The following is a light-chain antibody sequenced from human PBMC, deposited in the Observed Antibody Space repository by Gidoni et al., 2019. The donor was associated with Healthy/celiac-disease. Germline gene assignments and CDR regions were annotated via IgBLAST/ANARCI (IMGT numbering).Light chain of an antibody. CDR3: QQYNNWPPWT. CDR1: QSVSSN. CDR2: GAS. V-gene: IGKV3-15*01. J-gene: IGKJ1*01. Sequence: IALTQSPSTRSVSPGQRATLSCRASQSVSSNLAWYQQKPGQAPRLLIYGASTRATGIPARFSGSGSGTEFTLTISSLQSEDFAVYYCQQYNNWPPWTFGQGTKVEIK.